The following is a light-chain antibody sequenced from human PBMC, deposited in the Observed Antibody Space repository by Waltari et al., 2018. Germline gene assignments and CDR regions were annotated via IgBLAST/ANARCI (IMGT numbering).Light chain of an antibody. V-gene: IGKV1-39*01. J-gene: IGKJ5*01. Sequence: DIQMTQSPSSLSASVGDRVTIPCRASQSIGRYLNWYQQKPGKAPKLLIYSASSLQSGVPSRFSGSGSGTDFTVTISSLQPEDSATYYCQQTYNTLPITFGQGTRLETK. CDR1: QSIGRY. CDR2: SAS. CDR3: QQTYNTLPIT.